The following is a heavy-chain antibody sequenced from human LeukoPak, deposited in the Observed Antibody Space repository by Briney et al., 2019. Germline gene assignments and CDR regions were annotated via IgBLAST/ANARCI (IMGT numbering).Heavy chain of an antibody. V-gene: IGHV3-30-3*01. CDR2: ISYDGSNK. J-gene: IGHJ4*02. CDR3: AKGITGTLDY. D-gene: IGHD1-20*01. Sequence: GRSLRLSCAASGFTFSSYAMHWVRQAPGKGLEWVAVISYDGSNKYYADSVKGRFTISRDNSKNTLYLQMNSLRAEDTAVYYCAKGITGTLDYWGRGTLVTVSS. CDR1: GFTFSSYA.